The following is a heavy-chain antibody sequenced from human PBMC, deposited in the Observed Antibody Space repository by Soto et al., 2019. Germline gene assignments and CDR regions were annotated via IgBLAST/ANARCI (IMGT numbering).Heavy chain of an antibody. Sequence: SETLSLTCAVSGVSITTNGYSWSWIRQPPGKGLEWIGYIYPSGTIFYNPTLNSRVTISADTSNNQFSLKLTSVTAADTAVYFCATYTAFAKYYFDYWGRGTLVTVSS. V-gene: IGHV4-30-2*01. CDR2: IYPSGTI. CDR1: GVSITTNGYS. J-gene: IGHJ4*02. D-gene: IGHD3-16*01. CDR3: ATYTAFAKYYFDY.